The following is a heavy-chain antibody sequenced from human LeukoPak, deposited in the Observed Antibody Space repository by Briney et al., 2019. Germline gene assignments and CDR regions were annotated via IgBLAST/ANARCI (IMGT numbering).Heavy chain of an antibody. J-gene: IGHJ4*02. CDR1: GYFISSGYY. D-gene: IGHD6-19*01. CDR3: ARTSSSGLVGGYYFDY. CDR2: IHHSGST. V-gene: IGHV4-38-2*02. Sequence: SETLSLTCTVSGYFISSGYYWGWIRQPPGKGLQWIGSIHHSGSTYYNPSPKSRVTISVDTSKNQFSLKLSSVTAADTAVYYCARTSSSGLVGGYYFDYWGQGTLVTVSS.